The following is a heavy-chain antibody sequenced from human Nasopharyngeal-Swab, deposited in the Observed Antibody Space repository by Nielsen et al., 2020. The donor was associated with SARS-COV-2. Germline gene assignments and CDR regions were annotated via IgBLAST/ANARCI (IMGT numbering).Heavy chain of an antibody. CDR3: ARAWRNFDWLYLDY. D-gene: IGHD3-9*01. CDR2: MNPNSGNT. Sequence: ASVKVSCKASGYTFTSYAMHWVRQAPGQRLEWMGWMNPNSGNTGYAQKFQGRVTMTRNTSISTAYMELSSLRSEDTAVYYCARAWRNFDWLYLDYWGQGTLVTVSS. V-gene: IGHV1-8*02. CDR1: GYTFTSYA. J-gene: IGHJ4*02.